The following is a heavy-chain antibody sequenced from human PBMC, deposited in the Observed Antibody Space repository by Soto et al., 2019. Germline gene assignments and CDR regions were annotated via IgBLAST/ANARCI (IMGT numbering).Heavy chain of an antibody. CDR2: IYYSGST. V-gene: IGHV4-31*03. CDR3: ARGYSSSWPSIDY. D-gene: IGHD6-13*01. Sequence: SETLSLTCTVSGGSISSGGYYWSWIRQHPGKGLEWIGYIYYSGSTYYNPSLKSRVTISVDTSKNQFSLKLSSVTAADTAVYYCARGYSSSWPSIDYWGQGTLVTVSS. CDR1: GGSISSGGYY. J-gene: IGHJ4*02.